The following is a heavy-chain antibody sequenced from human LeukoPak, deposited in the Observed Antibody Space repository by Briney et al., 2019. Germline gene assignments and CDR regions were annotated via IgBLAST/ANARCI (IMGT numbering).Heavy chain of an antibody. CDR2: INADNGYT. V-gene: IGHV1-3*01. CDR3: ARVISDCADVNCFKGYFDY. D-gene: IGHD5/OR15-5a*01. Sequence: GASVKVSCKGSGYTFTNFAIHWGRLAPGQSLEWMGWINADNGYTKYFQKFQGRVTFTRDTSANIAYMELSSLGSEDTAVYCCARVISDCADVNCFKGYFDYWGQGTPVTVSS. J-gene: IGHJ4*01. CDR1: GYTFTNFA.